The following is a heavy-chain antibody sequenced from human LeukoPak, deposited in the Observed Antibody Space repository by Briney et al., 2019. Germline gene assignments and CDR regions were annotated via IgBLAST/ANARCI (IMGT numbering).Heavy chain of an antibody. D-gene: IGHD5-18*01. CDR2: IYYSGST. CDR3: ARTTEGGYTYGYFYYYYMDV. J-gene: IGHJ6*03. CDR1: GGSISSYY. V-gene: IGHV4-59*01. Sequence: SETLSLTCTVSGGSISSYYWSWIRQPPGKGLEWIWYIYYSGSTNYNPSLKSRVTISVDTSKNQFSLKLSSVTAADTAVYYCARTTEGGYTYGYFYYYYMDVWGKGTTVTISS.